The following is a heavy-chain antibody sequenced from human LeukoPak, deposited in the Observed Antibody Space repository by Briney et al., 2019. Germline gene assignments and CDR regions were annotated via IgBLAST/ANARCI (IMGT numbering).Heavy chain of an antibody. D-gene: IGHD5-18*01. J-gene: IGHJ4*02. V-gene: IGHV3-23*01. Sequence: GASLRLSCAASGFTFSSYAMSWVRQAPGKGLEWVSAISGSGGSTYYADPVKGRFTISRDNSKNTLYLQMNSLRAEDTAVYYCAKGAGIQLWPSFDYWGQGTLVTVSS. CDR2: ISGSGGST. CDR3: AKGAGIQLWPSFDY. CDR1: GFTFSSYA.